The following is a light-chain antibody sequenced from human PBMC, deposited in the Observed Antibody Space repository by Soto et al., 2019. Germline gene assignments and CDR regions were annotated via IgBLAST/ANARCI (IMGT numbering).Light chain of an antibody. V-gene: IGKV3-20*01. CDR3: QPYGTSPPYT. CDR1: QSVSSNY. J-gene: IGKJ2*01. CDR2: GAS. Sequence: EIVLTQSPGTLSLSPGERATLSCRASQSVSSNYLAWYQQKPDQAPRLLIYGASSRATGIPDRFSGSGSGTDFTLTISRLEPEDFAVYYCQPYGTSPPYTFGQGTQLEIK.